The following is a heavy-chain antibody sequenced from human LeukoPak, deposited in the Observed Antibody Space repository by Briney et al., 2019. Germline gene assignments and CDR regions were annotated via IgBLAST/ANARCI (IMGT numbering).Heavy chain of an antibody. CDR3: ATSQEGAFDY. D-gene: IGHD1-26*01. V-gene: IGHV1-46*01. J-gene: IGHJ4*01. Sequence: ASVKVSCKASGYSFTNYYINWVRQAPGQGLEWMGLINPSGGSRSYAQKFQGRVTMTRDTSTSIVYMELSSLRSEDTAVYYCATSQEGAFDYWGHGALVTVSS. CDR1: GYSFTNYY. CDR2: INPSGGSR.